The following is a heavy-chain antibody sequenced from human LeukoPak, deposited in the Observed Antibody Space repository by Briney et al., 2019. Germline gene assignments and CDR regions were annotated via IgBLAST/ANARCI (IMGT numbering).Heavy chain of an antibody. CDR2: INHSGST. D-gene: IGHD3-10*01. J-gene: IGHJ4*02. CDR1: GGSFSGYY. V-gene: IGHV4-34*01. CDR3: ARATGGSGSYPFDY. Sequence: SETLSHTGAVCGGSFSGYYWRWIRQPPRKGLEWIGEINHSGSTNYTPSLSSGITISVETSKNQFSLKLSFVTAADTVVYYGARATGGSGSYPFDYWGQGTLVTVSS.